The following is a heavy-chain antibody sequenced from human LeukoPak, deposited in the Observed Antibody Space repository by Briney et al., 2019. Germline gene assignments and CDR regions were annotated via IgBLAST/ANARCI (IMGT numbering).Heavy chain of an antibody. CDR3: ARREPQGCSGTSCFAGPVGH. V-gene: IGHV3-33*05. CDR2: ISYDGSNK. J-gene: IGHJ4*02. D-gene: IGHD2-2*01. Sequence: GGSLRLSCAASGFTFSSYGMHWVRQAPGKGLEWVAVISYDGSNKYYADSVKGRFTISRDNGQNSLYLQMNSLRAEDTAVYYCARREPQGCSGTSCFAGPVGHWGQGTLVTVSS. CDR1: GFTFSSYG.